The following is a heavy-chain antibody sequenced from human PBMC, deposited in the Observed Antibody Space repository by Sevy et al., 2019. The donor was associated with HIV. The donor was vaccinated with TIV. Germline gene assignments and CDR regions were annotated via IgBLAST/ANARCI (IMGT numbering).Heavy chain of an antibody. CDR2: ISSSTI. Sequence: GSLRLSCAASGFTFNIFSINWVRQAPGKGLEWVSYISSSTIYYADSVKGRFTISRDNAKNSLSLQMNNLRAEDTAVYYCAREGGYTDQGMDVWGQGTTVTVSS. J-gene: IGHJ6*02. CDR3: AREGGYTDQGMDV. V-gene: IGHV3-48*01. D-gene: IGHD5-12*01. CDR1: GFTFNIFS.